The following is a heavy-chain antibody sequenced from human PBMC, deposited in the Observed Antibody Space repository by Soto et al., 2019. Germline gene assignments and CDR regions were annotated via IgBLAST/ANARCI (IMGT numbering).Heavy chain of an antibody. D-gene: IGHD3-10*01. Sequence: SETLSLTCNVSGGPINSPDYYWSWIRQSPGKGLEWIGYLYFNGGTQYNPSLRTPVSMSLDTSKKHFSLKLRSVTAADTAVYYCARGGRYYGSGSSGRLDYWGQGTLVTVSS. V-gene: IGHV4-30-4*01. CDR2: LYFNGGT. CDR3: ARGGRYYGSGSSGRLDY. CDR1: GGPINSPDYY. J-gene: IGHJ4*02.